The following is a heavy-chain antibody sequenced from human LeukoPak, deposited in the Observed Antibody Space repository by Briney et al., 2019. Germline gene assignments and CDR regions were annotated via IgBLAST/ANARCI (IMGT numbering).Heavy chain of an antibody. J-gene: IGHJ4*02. CDR3: ARGQGAAAGIYYFDY. CDR2: INHSGST. V-gene: IGHV4-34*01. D-gene: IGHD6-13*01. CDR1: GGSFSGYY. Sequence: SETLSLTCAVYGGSFSGYYWSWIRQPPGKGLEWIGGINHSGSTNYNPSLKSRVTISVDTSKNQFSLKLSSVTAADTAVYYCARGQGAAAGIYYFDYWGQGTLVTVSS.